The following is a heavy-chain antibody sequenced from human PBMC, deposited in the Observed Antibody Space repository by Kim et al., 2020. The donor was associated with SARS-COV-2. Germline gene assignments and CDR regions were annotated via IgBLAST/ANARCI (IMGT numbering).Heavy chain of an antibody. CDR2: IYPGDSDT. D-gene: IGHD6-19*01. CDR1: GYSFTSYW. V-gene: IGHV5-51*01. J-gene: IGHJ1*01. Sequence: GESLKISCKGSGYSFTSYWIGWVRQMPGKGLEWMGIIYPGDSDTRYSPSFQGQVTISADKSISTAYLQWSSLKASDTAMYYCAEGIAVAGTWAEYFQHWGQGTLVTVSS. CDR3: AEGIAVAGTWAEYFQH.